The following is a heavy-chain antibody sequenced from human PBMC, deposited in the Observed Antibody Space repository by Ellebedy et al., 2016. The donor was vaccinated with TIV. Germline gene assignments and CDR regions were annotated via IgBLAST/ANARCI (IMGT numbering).Heavy chain of an antibody. J-gene: IGHJ4*02. V-gene: IGHV3-23*01. CDR3: AKRLEGVAATGGAFSY. CDR1: GFAFSSFA. D-gene: IGHD2-15*01. Sequence: GESLKISCAASGFAFSSFAMNWVRQAPRKGLEWVSAISGSGGRTNYADSVKGRFTISRDNSKSTLYLQMNSLRAEDTAVYFCAKRLEGVAATGGAFSYWGQGTLVTVSS. CDR2: ISGSGGRT.